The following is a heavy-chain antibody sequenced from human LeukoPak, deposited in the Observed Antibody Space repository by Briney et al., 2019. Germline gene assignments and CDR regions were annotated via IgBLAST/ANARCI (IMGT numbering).Heavy chain of an antibody. V-gene: IGHV4-61*02. CDR2: VYFSGST. CDR3: VKDGGHTALDP. J-gene: IGHJ5*02. D-gene: IGHD3-16*01. Sequence: SETLSLTCSVSGVSIGSSHYYWGWIRQPAGKGLEWIGRVYFSGSTNYNPSLKSRVTISVDTSKNHFSLSLVSVTAADTAVYYCVKDGGHTALDPWGQGTLVTVSS. CDR1: GVSIGSSHYY.